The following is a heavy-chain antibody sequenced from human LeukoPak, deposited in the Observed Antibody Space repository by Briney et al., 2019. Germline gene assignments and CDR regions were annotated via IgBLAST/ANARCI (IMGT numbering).Heavy chain of an antibody. Sequence: SETLSLTCTVSGGSISSYYWSWIRQPPGKGLEWIGYIYYSGSTNYNPSLKSRVTISVDTSKNQFSLKLSSVTAADTAVYYCARAASGLDWFDPWGQGTLVTVSS. J-gene: IGHJ5*02. CDR2: IYYSGST. CDR3: ARAASGLDWFDP. CDR1: GGSISSYY. D-gene: IGHD3-16*01. V-gene: IGHV4-59*01.